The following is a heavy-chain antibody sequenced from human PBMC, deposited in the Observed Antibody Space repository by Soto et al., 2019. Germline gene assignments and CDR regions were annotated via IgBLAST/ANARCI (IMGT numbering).Heavy chain of an antibody. CDR2: IIPIFGTA. CDR3: AEGTTRGSPLDY. CDR1: GGTFSSYA. J-gene: IGHJ4*02. Sequence: SVKVSCKASGGTFSSYAISWVRQAPGQGLEWMGGIIPIFGTANYAQKFQGRVTITADESTSTAYMELSSLRSEDTAVYYCAEGTTRGSPLDYWGQGTLVTVSS. V-gene: IGHV1-69*13. D-gene: IGHD2-2*01.